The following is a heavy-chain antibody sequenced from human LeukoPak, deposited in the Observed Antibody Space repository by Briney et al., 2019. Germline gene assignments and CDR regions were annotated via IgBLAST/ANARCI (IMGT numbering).Heavy chain of an antibody. CDR3: AKRPIFGELLYYFDY. J-gene: IGHJ4*02. D-gene: IGHD3-10*01. CDR1: GFTFSSSW. CDR2: IKEDGTEE. Sequence: GGSLRLSCAASGFTFSSSWMTWVRQAPGKGLEWVAHIKEDGTEEYYVDSVKGRFTISRDNAKNSLSLQMNSLRAEDTAIYYCAKRPIFGELLYYFDYWGQGTLVTVSS. V-gene: IGHV3-7*05.